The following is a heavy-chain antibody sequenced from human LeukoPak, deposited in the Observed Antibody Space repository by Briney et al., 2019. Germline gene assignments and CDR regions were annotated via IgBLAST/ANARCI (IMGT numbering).Heavy chain of an antibody. J-gene: IGHJ4*02. CDR3: ARERIVGATEGFDY. Sequence: GGSLRLSCAASGFTFSDYYMSWIRQAPGKGLEWVSYISSSGSTIYYADSVKGRFTISRDNAKNSLYLQTNSLRAEDTAVYYCARERIVGATEGFDYWGQGTLVTVSS. CDR1: GFTFSDYY. CDR2: ISSSGSTI. V-gene: IGHV3-11*01. D-gene: IGHD1-26*01.